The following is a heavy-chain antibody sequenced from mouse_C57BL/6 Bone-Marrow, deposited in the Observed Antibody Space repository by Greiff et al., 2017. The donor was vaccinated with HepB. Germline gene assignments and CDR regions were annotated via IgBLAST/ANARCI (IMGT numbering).Heavy chain of an antibody. CDR1: GFNIKDDY. CDR2: LDPENGDT. CDR3: TTKNETD. J-gene: IGHJ3*01. Sequence: VQLQQSGAELVRPGASVKLSCTASGFNIKDDYMHWVKQRPEQGLEWIGWLDPENGDTEYASKFQGKATITSDTSSNTAYLQLSSLTSEDTAVYYCTTKNETDWGQGTLVTVSA. V-gene: IGHV14-4*01.